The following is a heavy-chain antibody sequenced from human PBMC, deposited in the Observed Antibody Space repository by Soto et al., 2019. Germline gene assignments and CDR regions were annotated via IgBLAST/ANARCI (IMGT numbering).Heavy chain of an antibody. Sequence: EVQLVESGGGLVQPGGSLRLSCAASGFTFSSYWMHWVRQAPGKGLVWVSRINIDGTTTTYADPVKGRFTISRDNAKNTVYLQMNSLRDEDTAVYYWTKVGTRSYNWFDPWGRESLVTFSS. CDR2: INIDGTTT. CDR1: GFTFSSYW. CDR3: TKVGTRSYNWFDP. D-gene: IGHD1-26*01. V-gene: IGHV3-74*01. J-gene: IGHJ5*02.